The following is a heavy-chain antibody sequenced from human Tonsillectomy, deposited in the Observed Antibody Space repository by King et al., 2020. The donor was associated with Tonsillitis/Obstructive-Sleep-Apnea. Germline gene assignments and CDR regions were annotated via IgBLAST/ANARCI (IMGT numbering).Heavy chain of an antibody. CDR1: GFTVSSNY. V-gene: IGHV3-53*01. CDR3: SSSSLGELSFDY. J-gene: IGHJ4*02. D-gene: IGHD3-16*02. CDR2: IYSGGST. Sequence: VQLVESGGGLIQPGGSLRLSCAASGFTVSSNYMSWVRQAPGKGLEWVSVIYSGGSTYYADSVKGRFTISRDNSKNTLYLQMNSLRAEDTAVYYCSSSSLGELSFDYWGQGTLVTVSS.